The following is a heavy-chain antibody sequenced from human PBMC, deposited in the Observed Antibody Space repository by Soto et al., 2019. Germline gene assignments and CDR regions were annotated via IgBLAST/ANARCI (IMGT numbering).Heavy chain of an antibody. V-gene: IGHV3-11*01. J-gene: IGHJ5*02. CDR2: ISSSGSTI. CDR1: GFTFSDYY. Sequence: KTGGSLRLSCAASGFTFSDYYMSWIRQAPGKGLEWVSYISSSGSTIYYADSVKGRFTISRDNAKNSLYLQMNSLRAEDTAVYYCARDTRGVVNLPWFDPWGQGTLVTVSS. CDR3: ARDTRGVVNLPWFDP. D-gene: IGHD3-3*01.